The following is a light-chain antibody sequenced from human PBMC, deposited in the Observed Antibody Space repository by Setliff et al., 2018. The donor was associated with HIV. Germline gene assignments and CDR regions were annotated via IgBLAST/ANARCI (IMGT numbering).Light chain of an antibody. J-gene: IGLJ6*01. CDR2: DVS. CDR3: SSYAGSYTL. Sequence: QPALTQPRSVSGSPGQSVTISCSGTSSDVGGYNYVSWYQQHPGKAPKLMIYDVSERPSGVPDRFSGSKSGNTASLTISGLQAEDEADYYCSSYAGSYTLFGGGTKVTVL. V-gene: IGLV2-11*01. CDR1: SSDVGGYNY.